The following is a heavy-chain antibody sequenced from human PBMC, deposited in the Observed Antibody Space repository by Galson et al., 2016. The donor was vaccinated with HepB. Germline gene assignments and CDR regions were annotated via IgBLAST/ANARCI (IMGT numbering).Heavy chain of an antibody. J-gene: IGHJ4*02. V-gene: IGHV4-39*01. Sequence: SETLSLTCSVSGGSISSTSYFWAWLRQPPGKGLEWIGSISYSGTTYDNVSLKSRATISKDMYKNQFSLRLNSVTAADTAVYYCARVEYLGTPTVTFDFWGQGTLVTVSS. CDR2: ISYSGTT. CDR1: GGSISSTSYF. D-gene: IGHD4-17*01. CDR3: ARVEYLGTPTVTFDF.